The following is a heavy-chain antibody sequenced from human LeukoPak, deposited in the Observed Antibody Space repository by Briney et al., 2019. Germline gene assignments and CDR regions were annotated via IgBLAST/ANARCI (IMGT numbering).Heavy chain of an antibody. J-gene: IGHJ4*02. Sequence: GESLKISCKHSEYSFPNYCIGWVRQMPGKGLEWMGIIYPDDSDTRYSPSFQGQITISADKSISTAYLQWSSLKASDTAMYYCAIGRGGQQLGDYWGQGTLVTVSS. CDR2: IYPDDSDT. V-gene: IGHV5-51*01. D-gene: IGHD6-13*01. CDR1: EYSFPNYC. CDR3: AIGRGGQQLGDY.